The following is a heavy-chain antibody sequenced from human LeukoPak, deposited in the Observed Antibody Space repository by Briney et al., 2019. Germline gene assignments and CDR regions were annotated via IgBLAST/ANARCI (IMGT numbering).Heavy chain of an antibody. V-gene: IGHV3-74*01. D-gene: IGHD2-8*01. Sequence: PGGSLRLSCAAPGFSFSTQRMHWVRQAPGKGLVWVSYINIDERITGYADSVKSRFTISRDNAKSTLYLQMNSLTVEDTAVYYCLRVDDTNGHNWFDPWGQGTLVTVSS. CDR2: INIDERIT. CDR3: LRVDDTNGHNWFDP. CDR1: GFSFSTQR. J-gene: IGHJ5*02.